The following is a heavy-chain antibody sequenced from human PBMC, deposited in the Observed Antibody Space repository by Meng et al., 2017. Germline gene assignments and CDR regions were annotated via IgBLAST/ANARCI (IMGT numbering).Heavy chain of an antibody. V-gene: IGHV3-9*01. J-gene: IGHJ4*02. CDR2: ISWNSGSI. CDR3: AKDPGYSSSWYYFDY. CDR1: EFTFSRYW. Sequence: SLKISCAASEFTFSRYWVTWVRQAPGKGLEWVSGISWNSGSIGYADSVKGRFTISRDNAKNSLYLQMNSLRAEDTALYYCAKDPGYSSSWYYFDYWGQGTLVTVSS. D-gene: IGHD6-13*01.